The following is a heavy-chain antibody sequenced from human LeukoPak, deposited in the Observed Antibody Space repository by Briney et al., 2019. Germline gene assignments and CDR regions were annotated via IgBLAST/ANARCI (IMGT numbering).Heavy chain of an antibody. Sequence: GVSLRLSCAASGFTFSSYAMSWVRQAPGKGLEWVSGILDSGYSTYYANSVKGRFTISRDNSNNTLYLQMNSLRAEDTAVYYCAKLGGHPLHNYYVGVWGKGTTVAVSS. CDR3: AKLGGHPLHNYYVGV. V-gene: IGHV3-23*01. D-gene: IGHD3-16*01. J-gene: IGHJ6*03. CDR1: GFTFSSYA. CDR2: ILDSGYST.